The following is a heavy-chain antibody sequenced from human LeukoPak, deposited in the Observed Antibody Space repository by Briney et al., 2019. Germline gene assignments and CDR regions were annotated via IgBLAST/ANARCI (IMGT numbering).Heavy chain of an antibody. CDR1: GGSISSYY. CDR2: IYYSGST. J-gene: IGHJ4*02. Sequence: SETLSLTCTVSGGSISSYYWSWLRQHPGKGLEWIGYIYYSGSTYYNPSLKSRVTISVDTSKNQFSLKLSSVTAADTAVYYCARASGPREYYYGSGILFDYWGQGTLVTVSS. D-gene: IGHD3-10*01. V-gene: IGHV4-59*06. CDR3: ARASGPREYYYGSGILFDY.